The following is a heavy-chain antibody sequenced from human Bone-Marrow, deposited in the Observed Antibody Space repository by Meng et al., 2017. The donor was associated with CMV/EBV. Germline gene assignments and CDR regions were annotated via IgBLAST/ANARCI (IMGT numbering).Heavy chain of an antibody. CDR2: MNPNSGNT. Sequence: ASVKVSCKASGYTFNSNDINWVRQAPGQGLEWMGWMNPNSGNTGYTQKLQGRVTMTWNTSISTAFMELSSLRSEDTAVYYCARVPAYYYGSGIQTLFVYWGQGTLVTVSS. CDR3: ARVPAYYYGSGIQTLFVY. D-gene: IGHD3-10*01. CDR1: GYTFNSND. V-gene: IGHV1-8*01. J-gene: IGHJ4*01.